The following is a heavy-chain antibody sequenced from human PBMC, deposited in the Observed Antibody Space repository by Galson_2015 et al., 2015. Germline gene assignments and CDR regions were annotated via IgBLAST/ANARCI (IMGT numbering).Heavy chain of an antibody. V-gene: IGHV3-30*18. J-gene: IGHJ6*02. CDR3: AKDNEGYCSDGHCYSYYYYGMDV. CDR2: ISDEGSIK. CDR1: GFIFSSCG. Sequence: SLRLSCAASGFIFSSCGMHWVRQAPGKGLEWVALISDEGSIKEYADSVKGRFTISRDNSKNTLSLQMNSLRAEDTAIYYCAKDNEGYCSDGHCYSYYYYGMDVWGQGTTVTVSS. D-gene: IGHD2-15*01.